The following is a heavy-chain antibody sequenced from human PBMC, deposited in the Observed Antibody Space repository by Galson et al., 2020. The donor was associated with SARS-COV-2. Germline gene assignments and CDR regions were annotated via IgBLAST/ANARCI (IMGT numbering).Heavy chain of an antibody. CDR3: ARLLGELYHFDY. CDR1: GSSFTSNW. Sequence: GASLKISCKGTGSSFTSNWIGWVRQRPGQVPEWRGSIYPGNSDTRYSPYYQGQVTISADKSISTAYLQWSSLKASDTAMYYCARLLGELYHFDYWCQGTLFTFS. V-gene: IGHV5-51*01. D-gene: IGHD3-16*01. J-gene: IGHJ4*01. CDR2: IYPGNSDT.